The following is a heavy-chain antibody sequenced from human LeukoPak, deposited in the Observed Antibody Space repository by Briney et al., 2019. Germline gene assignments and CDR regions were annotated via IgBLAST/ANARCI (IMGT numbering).Heavy chain of an antibody. CDR1: GFTFSSYA. CDR2: ISGSGGST. CDR3: AKDRYYGRTASDY. V-gene: IGHV3-23*01. D-gene: IGHD3-10*01. Sequence: PGGSLRLSCAASGFTFSSYAMSWVRQAPGKGLEWVSAISGSGGSTYYADSVKGRFTISRDNSKNTLYLQMNSLRAEDTAVYYYAKDRYYGRTASDYWGQGTLVTVSS. J-gene: IGHJ4*02.